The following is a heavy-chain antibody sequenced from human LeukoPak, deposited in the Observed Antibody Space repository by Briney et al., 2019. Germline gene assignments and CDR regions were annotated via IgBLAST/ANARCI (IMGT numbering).Heavy chain of an antibody. CDR1: GGSFSGYY. CDR3: ARGAWYYDSSGFGY. D-gene: IGHD3-22*01. CDR2: INHSGST. V-gene: IGHV4-34*01. Sequence: SETLSLTCAVYGGSFSGYYWSWIRQPPGKGLEWIGEINHSGSTNYNPSLKSRVTISVDTSKNQFSLKLSSVTAADTAVYYCARGAWYYDSSGFGYWGQGTLVTVSS. J-gene: IGHJ4*02.